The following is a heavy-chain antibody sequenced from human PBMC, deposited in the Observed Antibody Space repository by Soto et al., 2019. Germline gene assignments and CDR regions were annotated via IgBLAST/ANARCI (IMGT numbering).Heavy chain of an antibody. D-gene: IGHD2-15*01. CDR2: ISSSSSYI. V-gene: IGHV3-21*01. Sequence: EVQLVESGGGLVKPGGSLRLSCAASGFTFSSYSMNWVRQAPGKGLEWVSSISSSSSYIYYADSVKGRFTISRDNAKNSRYLQMNSLRAEDTAVYYCARDVPDIVVVVAATRGVTFDPWGQGTLVTVSS. J-gene: IGHJ5*02. CDR3: ARDVPDIVVVVAATRGVTFDP. CDR1: GFTFSSYS.